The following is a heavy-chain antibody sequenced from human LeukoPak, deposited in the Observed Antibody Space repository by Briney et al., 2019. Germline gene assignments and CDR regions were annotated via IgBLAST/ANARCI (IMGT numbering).Heavy chain of an antibody. CDR1: GYTFTGYY. CDR2: INPNSGGT. V-gene: IGHV1-2*02. J-gene: IGHJ4*02. CDR3: ARDPGSYYDSSGTEY. D-gene: IGHD3-22*01. Sequence: ATVKVSCKASGYTFTGYYMHWVRQAPGQGLEWMGWINPNSGGTNYAQKSQGRVTMTRDTSISTAYMELSRLRSDDTAVYYCARDPGSYYDSSGTEYWGQGTLVTVSS.